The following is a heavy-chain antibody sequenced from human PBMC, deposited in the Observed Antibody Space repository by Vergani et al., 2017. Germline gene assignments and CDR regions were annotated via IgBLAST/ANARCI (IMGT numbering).Heavy chain of an antibody. CDR1: GGSISSYY. Sequence: QVQLQESGPGLVKPSETLSLTCTVSGGSISSYYWGWIRQPAGKGLAWFGRIYTSGSTNYNPSLKSRVTMSGDTSKKQFSLKLSSVTAADTSVYYCARDRRGWFGELVWKEDWYFDLWGRGTLVTVSS. CDR3: ARDRRGWFGELVWKEDWYFDL. CDR2: IYTSGST. D-gene: IGHD3-10*01. J-gene: IGHJ2*01. V-gene: IGHV4-4*07.